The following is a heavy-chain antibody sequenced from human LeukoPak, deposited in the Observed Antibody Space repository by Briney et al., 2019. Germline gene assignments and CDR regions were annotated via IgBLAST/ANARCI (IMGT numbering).Heavy chain of an antibody. D-gene: IGHD1-26*01. CDR2: INHSGST. Sequence: PSETLSLTCAVYGGSFSGYYWSWIRQPPGKGLEWIGEINHSGSTNYNPSLKSRVTISVDTSKSQFSLKLSSVTAADTAAYYCARRRVGGSYFPLTYSLDYGGRGPRVPVS. V-gene: IGHV4-34*01. CDR3: ARRRVGGSYFPLTYSLDY. CDR1: GGSFSGYY. J-gene: IGHJ4*02.